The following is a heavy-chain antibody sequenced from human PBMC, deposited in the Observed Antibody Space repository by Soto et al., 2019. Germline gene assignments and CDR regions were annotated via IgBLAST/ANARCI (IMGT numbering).Heavy chain of an antibody. CDR3: LKDAPNGSIDD. Sequence: VQVVASGGGLVQPGRSLRLSCAVSGFRFEQYVMQWVRQAPGKGLECVSTVSPTGATVAYADSVESRSTVSTDNAKNALYLQMNSLKCDDTAFYFCLKDAPNGSIDDWGQGTLVTVSS. CDR2: VSPTGATV. D-gene: IGHD3-10*01. V-gene: IGHV3-9*01. CDR1: GFRFEQYV. J-gene: IGHJ4*02.